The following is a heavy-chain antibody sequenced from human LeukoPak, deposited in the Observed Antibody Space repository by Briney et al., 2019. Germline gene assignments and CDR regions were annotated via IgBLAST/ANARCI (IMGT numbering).Heavy chain of an antibody. V-gene: IGHV1-18*01. D-gene: IGHD3-10*01. J-gene: IGHJ4*02. CDR1: GYTFTSYG. CDR3: ARDNMVQGVIIYYFDY. Sequence: ASVKVSCKASGYTFTSYGISWVRQAPGQGLEWMGWISAYNGNTNYAQNLQGSVTMTTETSTSTAHKELRSLTADDTAMYYCARDNMVQGVIIYYFDYWGQGTMVTVSS. CDR2: ISAYNGNT.